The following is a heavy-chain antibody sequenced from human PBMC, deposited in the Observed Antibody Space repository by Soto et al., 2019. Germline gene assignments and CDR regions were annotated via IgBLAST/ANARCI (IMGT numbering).Heavy chain of an antibody. J-gene: IGHJ4*02. CDR2: IDGSGGST. D-gene: IGHD3-3*01. CDR1: GFTFSTYA. V-gene: IGHV3-23*01. Sequence: VQLLESGGGLVQPGGSLRLSCAASGFTFSTYAMTWVRQAPGKGLEWVSTIDGSGGSTYYADSVKGRFTVSRDNSKNTLYLQMNSLRGEDTALYFCAKDGVVRGWYFDYWGQGILVTVSS. CDR3: AKDGVVRGWYFDY.